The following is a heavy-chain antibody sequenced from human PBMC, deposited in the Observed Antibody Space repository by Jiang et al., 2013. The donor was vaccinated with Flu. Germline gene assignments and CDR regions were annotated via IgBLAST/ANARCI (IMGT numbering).Heavy chain of an antibody. V-gene: IGHV2-5*02. CDR3: AHRRGGSYFDY. Sequence: WLALIYWDDDKRYSPSLNSRLTITKDXFKNQVVLTMTNMDPVDAATYYCAHRRGGSYFDYWGQGTLVTVSS. J-gene: IGHJ4*02. D-gene: IGHD1-26*01. CDR2: IYWDDDK.